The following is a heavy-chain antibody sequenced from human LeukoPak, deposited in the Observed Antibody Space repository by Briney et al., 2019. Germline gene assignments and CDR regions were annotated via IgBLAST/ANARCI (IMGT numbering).Heavy chain of an antibody. D-gene: IGHD3-3*02. CDR2: ISYDGTKK. CDR1: GFTFSTYS. CDR3: ARVNTIFGVDIVSLGAEFEF. Sequence: GGSLRLSCGASGFTFSTYSMHWVRQAPGKGRECLSLISYDGTKKDYADSVKGRFTISRDNSNDTLYLQMNSLRPEDTALYYCARVNTIFGVDIVSLGAEFEFWGQGTLVTVSS. V-gene: IGHV3-30*02. J-gene: IGHJ4*02.